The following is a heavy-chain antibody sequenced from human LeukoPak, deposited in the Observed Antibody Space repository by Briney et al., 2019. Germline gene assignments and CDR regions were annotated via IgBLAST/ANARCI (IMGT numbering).Heavy chain of an antibody. CDR1: GYTFTSYY. CDR2: FDPEDGET. J-gene: IGHJ1*01. D-gene: IGHD6-19*01. CDR3: ATPSMGGWYFYFQH. Sequence: ASVKVSCKASGYTFTSYYMHWVRQAPGKGLEWMGGFDPEDGETIYAQKFQGRVTMTEDTSTDTAYMELSSLRSEDTAVYYCATPSMGGWYFYFQHWGQGTLVTVSS. V-gene: IGHV1-24*01.